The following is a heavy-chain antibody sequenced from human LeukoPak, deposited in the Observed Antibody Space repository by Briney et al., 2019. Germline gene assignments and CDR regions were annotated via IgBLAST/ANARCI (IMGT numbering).Heavy chain of an antibody. V-gene: IGHV1-69*05. D-gene: IGHD3-22*01. CDR2: IIPIFGTR. Sequence: SVKVSCKASGGTFRSYAIIWVRQAPGQGLEWMGRIIPIFGTRNYAQKFQGRVTIITDESTSTAYMELSSLRSEDTAAYYCARDTRRQSSSGYYLMDAFDIWGQGTMVTVSS. J-gene: IGHJ3*02. CDR1: GGTFRSYA. CDR3: ARDTRRQSSSGYYLMDAFDI.